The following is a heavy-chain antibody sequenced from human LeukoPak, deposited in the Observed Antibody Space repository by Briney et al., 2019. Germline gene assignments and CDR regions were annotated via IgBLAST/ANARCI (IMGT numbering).Heavy chain of an antibody. J-gene: IGHJ4*02. Sequence: PGGSLGLSCAASGFTFSNYAMSWVPQAPGKGLEWVSTISGSGGTTYYADSVRGRFTISRDNSKNTLSLQMNSLRAEDTAVYYCAKAGQIGRVVAASVDYWGQGSLVTVSS. CDR1: GFTFSNYA. D-gene: IGHD2-15*01. V-gene: IGHV3-23*01. CDR3: AKAGQIGRVVAASVDY. CDR2: ISGSGGTT.